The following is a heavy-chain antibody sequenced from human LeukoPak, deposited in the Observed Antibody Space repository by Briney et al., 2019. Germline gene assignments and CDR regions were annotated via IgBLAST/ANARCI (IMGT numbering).Heavy chain of an antibody. CDR1: GGSISSGDYY. D-gene: IGHD4-17*01. Sequence: SETLSLTCTVSGGSISSGDYYWSWIRQPPGKGLEWIGYIYYSGSTYYNPSLKSRVTISVDTSKNQFSLKLSSVTAADTAVYYCATFTVTTAGFDYWGQGTLVTVSS. V-gene: IGHV4-30-4*01. CDR2: IYYSGST. CDR3: ATFTVTTAGFDY. J-gene: IGHJ4*02.